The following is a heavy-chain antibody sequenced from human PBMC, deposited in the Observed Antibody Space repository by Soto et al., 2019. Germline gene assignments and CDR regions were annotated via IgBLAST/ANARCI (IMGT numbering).Heavy chain of an antibody. D-gene: IGHD5-12*01. CDR2: ITKNRDRT. V-gene: IGHV3-23*01. CDR1: GFTFNNFA. J-gene: IGHJ4*02. CDR3: AEGGFYDGFDY. Sequence: EVQLLESGGGLVQPGGSLRLSCVTSGFTFNNFAMSWVRQAPGKGLEWVSSITKNRDRTYYAASVKGRFTISRDNSRSAVFLQLNSLREEDTALYYCAEGGFYDGFDYWGQGTLVTVSS.